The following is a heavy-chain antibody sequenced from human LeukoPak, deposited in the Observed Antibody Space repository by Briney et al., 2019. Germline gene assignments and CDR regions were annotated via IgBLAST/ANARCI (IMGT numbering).Heavy chain of an antibody. CDR3: ARRLTQYDCFDP. CDR2: TYYRSTWYN. V-gene: IGHV6-1*01. CDR1: GDSVSSNSVT. J-gene: IGHJ5*02. D-gene: IGHD2-2*01. Sequence: SQALSLTCAISGDSVSSNSVTWNWIRQSPSRGLGWLGRTYYRSTWYNDYAVSVRGRITVNPDTSKNQFSLHLNSVTPEDTAVYYCARRLTQYDCFDPWGQGILVTVSS.